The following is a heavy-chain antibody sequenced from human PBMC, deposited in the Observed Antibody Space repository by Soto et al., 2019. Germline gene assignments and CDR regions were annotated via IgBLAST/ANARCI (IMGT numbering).Heavy chain of an antibody. D-gene: IGHD2-15*01. Sequence: GSLRLGFTAAGFTWGDYAMSSVRQAPGKGLEWISFIRNKAYRGTTKYAASVRGRFTISRDDSKSIAYLQMNSLKTEDTAVYYCTRGDMALNDYWGQGTLVTVSS. CDR1: GFTWGDYA. V-gene: IGHV3-49*04. J-gene: IGHJ4*02. CDR2: IRNKAYRGTT. CDR3: TRGDMALNDY.